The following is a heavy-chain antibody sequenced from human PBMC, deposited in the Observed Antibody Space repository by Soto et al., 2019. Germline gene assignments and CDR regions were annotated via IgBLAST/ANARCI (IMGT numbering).Heavy chain of an antibody. CDR2: ISAYNGNK. V-gene: IGHV1-18*01. CDR1: GYTVTNYG. J-gene: IGHJ4*02. Sequence: ASVKVSCKASGYTVTNYGISWVRQAPGQGLEWMGWISAYNGNKKYAQKVQGRVTMTTDTSTSTAYMELRSLRSDDTAMYYCARDSPPVDYWGQGTLVTVSS. CDR3: ARDSPPVDY.